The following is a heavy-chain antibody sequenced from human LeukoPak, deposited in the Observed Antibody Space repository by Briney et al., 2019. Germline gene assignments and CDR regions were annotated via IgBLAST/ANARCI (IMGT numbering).Heavy chain of an antibody. CDR2: ISSSSSTI. D-gene: IGHD1-26*01. CDR1: GFTFSSYS. CDR3: ARDRGGSYSAIDY. V-gene: IGHV3-48*04. J-gene: IGHJ4*02. Sequence: HTGGSLRFSCAASGFTFSSYSMNWVRQAPGEGLEWVSFISSSSSTIYYADSVKGRFTISRDNAKNSLYLQMNSLRAEDTAVYYCARDRGGSYSAIDYWGQGTLVTVSS.